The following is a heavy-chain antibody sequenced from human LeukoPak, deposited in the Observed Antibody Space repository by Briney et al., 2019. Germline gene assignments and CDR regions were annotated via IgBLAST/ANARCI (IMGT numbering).Heavy chain of an antibody. CDR3: ERDRGYSGYVNWFDP. CDR2: INSDGSST. Sequence: PSGSLRLSCAGSGFTFSSYWMHWVRQAPGKGLVWVSRINSDGSSTSYADSVKGRFTIYRDNAKNTLYLQMNSLRAEDTAVYYCERDRGYSGYVNWFDPWGQGTLVTVSS. CDR1: GFTFSSYW. V-gene: IGHV3-74*01. J-gene: IGHJ5*02. D-gene: IGHD5-12*01.